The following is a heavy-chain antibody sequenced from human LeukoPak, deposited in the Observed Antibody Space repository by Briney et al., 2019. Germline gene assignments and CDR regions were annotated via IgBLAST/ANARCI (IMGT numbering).Heavy chain of an antibody. D-gene: IGHD2-21*01. CDR3: ARYMWNYFDY. J-gene: IGHJ4*02. V-gene: IGHV4-39*07. Sequence: SETLSLTCTVSGGSIRSSYYYWGWIRQPPGKGLEWIGSIYDSGSTYYNPSLKSRVTISVDRSKNQFSLKLSSVTAADTAVYYCARYMWNYFDYWGQGTLVTVSS. CDR1: GGSIRSSYYY. CDR2: IYDSGST.